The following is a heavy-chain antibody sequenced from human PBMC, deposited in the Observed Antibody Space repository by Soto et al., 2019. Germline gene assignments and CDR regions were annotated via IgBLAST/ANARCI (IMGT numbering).Heavy chain of an antibody. CDR2: IYSGGST. Sequence: EVQLVESGGGLVQPGGSLRLSCAASGFTVSSNYMSWVRQAPGKGLEWVSLIYSGGSTYYADSVKGRFTISSDNSKNTLYLQMNSLRADDTAVYYCARPGPDSGYGFDYWGQGTLVTVSS. CDR3: ARPGPDSGYGFDY. D-gene: IGHD5-12*01. CDR1: GFTVSSNY. J-gene: IGHJ4*02. V-gene: IGHV3-66*04.